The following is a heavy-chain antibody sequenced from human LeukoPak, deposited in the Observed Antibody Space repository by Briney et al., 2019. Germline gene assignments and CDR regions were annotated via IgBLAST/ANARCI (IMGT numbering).Heavy chain of an antibody. J-gene: IGHJ4*02. V-gene: IGHV3-23*01. CDR2: LSGGGGTT. CDR3: ARDREGLSSGYDLEYFDY. D-gene: IGHD5-12*01. Sequence: PGGSLRLSCAASGFTFSSYAMNWVRQAPGKGLEWVSALSGGGGTTYYADSVKGRFTISRDNSKNTLFLQMNSLRAEDTAVYYCARDREGLSSGYDLEYFDYWGQGTLVTVSS. CDR1: GFTFSSYA.